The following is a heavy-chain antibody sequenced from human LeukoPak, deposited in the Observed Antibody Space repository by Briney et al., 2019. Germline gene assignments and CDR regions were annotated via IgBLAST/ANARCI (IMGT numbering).Heavy chain of an antibody. CDR3: AKDDYYDSSGYRPGYYYMDV. V-gene: IGHV3-23*01. CDR1: GFTFSSYA. Sequence: GGSLRLSCAASGFTFSSYAMSWVRQAPGKGLEWVSAISGSGGSTYYADSVKGRFTISRDNSKNTLYLQMNSLRAEDTAVYYCAKDDYYDSSGYRPGYYYMDVWGKGTTVTISS. J-gene: IGHJ6*03. D-gene: IGHD3-22*01. CDR2: ISGSGGST.